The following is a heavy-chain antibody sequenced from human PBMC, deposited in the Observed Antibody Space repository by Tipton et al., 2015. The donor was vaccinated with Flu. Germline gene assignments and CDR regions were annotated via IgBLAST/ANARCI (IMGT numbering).Heavy chain of an antibody. D-gene: IGHD6-13*01. CDR2: ITSRERTT. CDR3: TRGPLPDSNWYNGMDV. CDR1: GCSFSDDY. J-gene: IGHJ6*02. Sequence: GSLRLSCEASGCSFSDDYMTWIRQAPGKGLEWLSYITSRERTTNYADSVEGRFAISRDNAKNSLYLQMNSLRVGDTAVYYCTRGPLPDSNWYNGMDVWGQGTTVTVSS. V-gene: IGHV3-11*04.